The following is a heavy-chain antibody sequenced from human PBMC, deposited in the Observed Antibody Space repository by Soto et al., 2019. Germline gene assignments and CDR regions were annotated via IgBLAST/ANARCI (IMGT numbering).Heavy chain of an antibody. CDR2: FDPEEGET. Sequence: QVQLIQSGADVKKPGASVKVSCKVSGDAVTELAINWVRQPPGTGLEWIGGFDPEEGETIFAQRFQGRVIMTEDTSKNTAYLELRSLRSEETAVDFCVTINQWAQRYGDDGGQGTLVSVSS. V-gene: IGHV1-24*01. CDR3: VTINQWAQRYGDD. D-gene: IGHD4-17*01. CDR1: GDAVTELA. J-gene: IGHJ4*02.